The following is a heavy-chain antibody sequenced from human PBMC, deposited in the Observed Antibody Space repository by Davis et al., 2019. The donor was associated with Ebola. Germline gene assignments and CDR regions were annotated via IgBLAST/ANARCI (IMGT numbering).Heavy chain of an antibody. CDR2: IFYSGST. J-gene: IGHJ6*04. V-gene: IGHV4-31*03. D-gene: IGHD3-10*01. CDR1: GGSIDSGGYY. CDR3: ARRAGFQYYYGMDV. Sequence: LRLSCTVSGGSIDSGGYYWSWIRQRPGKGLEWIGYIFYSGSTYYNPSLKSRVIISVDTSKNQFSLRLRSVTAADTAVYYCARRAGFQYYYGMDVWGKGTTVSVSS.